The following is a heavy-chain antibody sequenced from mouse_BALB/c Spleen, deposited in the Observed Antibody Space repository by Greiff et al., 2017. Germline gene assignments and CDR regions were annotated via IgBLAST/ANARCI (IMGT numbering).Heavy chain of an antibody. V-gene: IGHV5-6-3*01. CDR1: GFTFSSYG. CDR3: ARDYYGYGGY. Sequence: EVNVVESGGGLVQPGGSLKLSCAASGFTFSSYGMSWVRQTPDKRLELVATINSNGGSTYYPDSVKGRFTISRDNAKNTLYLQMSSLKSEDTAMYYCARDYYGYGGYWGQGTTLTVSS. CDR2: INSNGGST. J-gene: IGHJ2*01. D-gene: IGHD2-2*01.